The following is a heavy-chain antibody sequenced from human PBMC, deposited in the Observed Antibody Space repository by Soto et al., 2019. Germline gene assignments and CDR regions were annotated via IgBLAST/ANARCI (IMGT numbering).Heavy chain of an antibody. V-gene: IGHV4-59*12. Sequence: SETLSLTCTVSGGSISSYYWSWIRQPPGKGLVWIGYVFYSGSTNYNPSLKSRVTISVDTSKNQFSLKLSSVTAADTAVYYCARAFRYCSGGSCHTGAFDIWGQGTMVTVSS. CDR3: ARAFRYCSGGSCHTGAFDI. J-gene: IGHJ3*02. D-gene: IGHD2-15*01. CDR2: VFYSGST. CDR1: GGSISSYY.